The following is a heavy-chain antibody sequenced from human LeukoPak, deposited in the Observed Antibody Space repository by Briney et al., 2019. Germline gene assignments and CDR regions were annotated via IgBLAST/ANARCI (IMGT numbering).Heavy chain of an antibody. D-gene: IGHD6-13*01. CDR3: AEIAAAGNLFDY. V-gene: IGHV3-66*01. CDR1: GLTVSSNY. CDR2: IYSGGST. J-gene: IGHJ4*02. Sequence: GGSLRLSCAVSGLTVSSNYMSWVRQAPGKGLEWVSIIYSGGSTYFADSVKGRFTISRDNSKNTLYLQMNSLRAEDTAVYYCAEIAAAGNLFDYWGQGTLVTVSS.